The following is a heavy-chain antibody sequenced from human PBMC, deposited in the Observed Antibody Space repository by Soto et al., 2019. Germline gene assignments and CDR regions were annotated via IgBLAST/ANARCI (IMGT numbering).Heavy chain of an antibody. V-gene: IGHV1-18*04. CDR1: CSTFTSNG. CDR3: ARASTTEYYYDSSGSNDSFDI. Sequence: AYVPFSFNPSCSTFTSNGIIWVQNAPRQLLECMEWISAYNGNTNYAQKLQGRVTMTTDTSTSTAYMELRSLRSDDTAVYYCARASTTEYYYDSSGSNDSFDIWGQGRMVTLS. J-gene: IGHJ3*02. CDR2: ISAYNGNT. D-gene: IGHD3-22*01.